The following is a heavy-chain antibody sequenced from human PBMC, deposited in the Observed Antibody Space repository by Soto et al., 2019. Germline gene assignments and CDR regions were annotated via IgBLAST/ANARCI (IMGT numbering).Heavy chain of an antibody. J-gene: IGHJ4*02. CDR2: IIASNGTT. CDR3: ARNIAVAGSFDY. V-gene: IGHV1-3*01. D-gene: IGHD6-19*01. Sequence: ASVKVSCKASGGTFSSYAISWVRQAPGQGLEWMGWIIASNGTTKYAQKFQGRVTITRDTSASTAYMELSSLRSEDTAVYYCARNIAVAGSFDYWGQGTLVTVSS. CDR1: GGTFSSYA.